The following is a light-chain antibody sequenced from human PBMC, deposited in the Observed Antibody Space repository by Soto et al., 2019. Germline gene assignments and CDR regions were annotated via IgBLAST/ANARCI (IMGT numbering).Light chain of an antibody. CDR3: QQYNNWPPWT. CDR2: GAS. J-gene: IGKJ1*01. V-gene: IGKV3-15*01. CDR1: QSVSSS. Sequence: EIVMTQSPATLSVSPGERATLSCRASQSVSSSLAWYQQKTGQAPRLLISGASTRATGIPARFSGSGSGTEFTLTISSLQSEDFAVYYCQQYNNWPPWTFGQGTKVDIK.